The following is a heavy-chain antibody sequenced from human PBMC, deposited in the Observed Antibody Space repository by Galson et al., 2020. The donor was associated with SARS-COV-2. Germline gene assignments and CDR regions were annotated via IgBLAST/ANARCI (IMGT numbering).Heavy chain of an antibody. D-gene: IGHD6-6*01. J-gene: IGHJ4*02. CDR3: ATFPAARPSPLPDY. CDR1: GYTLTELS. V-gene: IGHV1-24*01. CDR2: FDPEDGET. Sequence: ASVKVSCKVSGYTLTELSMHWVRQAPGKGLEWMGGFDPEDGETIYAQKFQGRVTMTEDTSTDTAYMELSSLRSEDTAVYYCATFPAARPSPLPDYWGQGTLVTVSS.